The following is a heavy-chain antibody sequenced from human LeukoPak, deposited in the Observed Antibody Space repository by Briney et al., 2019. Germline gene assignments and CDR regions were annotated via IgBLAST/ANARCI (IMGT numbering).Heavy chain of an antibody. CDR1: GFTVSSNS. CDR3: TGGSTGYSSTTH. Sequence: QPGGSLRLSCTVSGFTVSSNSMSWVRQAPGKGLEWVSFIYSGGSTHYSDSVKGRFTISRDNSKNTLYLQMNSLRAEDTAVYYCTGGSTGYSSTTHWGQGTLVTVSS. J-gene: IGHJ4*02. D-gene: IGHD1-26*01. CDR2: IYSGGST. V-gene: IGHV3-53*01.